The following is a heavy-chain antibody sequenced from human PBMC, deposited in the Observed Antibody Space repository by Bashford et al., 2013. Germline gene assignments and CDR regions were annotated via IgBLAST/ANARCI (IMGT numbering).Heavy chain of an antibody. J-gene: IGHJ6*02. Sequence: APGQGLEWMEGSHPXTLLQQTNAQKFQGRVTITADESTSTAYMELSSLRSEDTAVYYCALKWELLRRDYYGMDVWGQGTTVTVSS. CDR3: ALKWELLRRDYYGMDV. CDR2: SHPXTLLQ. D-gene: IGHD1-26*01. V-gene: IGHV1-69*01.